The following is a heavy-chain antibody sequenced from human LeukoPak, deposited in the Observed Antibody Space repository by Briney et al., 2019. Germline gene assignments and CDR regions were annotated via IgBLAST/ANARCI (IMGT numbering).Heavy chain of an antibody. CDR2: FDPEDGET. J-gene: IGHJ5*02. CDR3: ATVRGKYQLLSDWLDP. D-gene: IGHD2-2*01. Sequence: ASVKVSCKVSGYTLTELSMHWVRQAPGKGLEWMGGFDPEDGETIYAQKFQGRVTMTEDTSTDTAYMELSSLRSEDTAVYYCATVRGKYQLLSDWLDPWGQGTLVTVSS. CDR1: GYTLTELS. V-gene: IGHV1-24*01.